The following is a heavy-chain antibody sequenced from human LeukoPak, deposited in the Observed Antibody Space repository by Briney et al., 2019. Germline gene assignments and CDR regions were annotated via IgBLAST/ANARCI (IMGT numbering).Heavy chain of an antibody. V-gene: IGHV3-48*03. D-gene: IGHD3-10*01. CDR3: ARGYMVRGVRWFGP. J-gene: IGHJ5*02. CDR1: GFTFSSYE. Sequence: GGSLRLSCAASGFTFSSYEMNWVRQAPGKGLEWVSYISSSGSTIYYADSVKGRFTISRDNAKNSLYLQMNSLRAEDTAVYYCARGYMVRGVRWFGPWGQGTLVTVSS. CDR2: ISSSGSTI.